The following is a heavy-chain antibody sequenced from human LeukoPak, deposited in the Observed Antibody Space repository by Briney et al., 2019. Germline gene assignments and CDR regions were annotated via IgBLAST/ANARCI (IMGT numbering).Heavy chain of an antibody. Sequence: ASVKVSYKASGYTFTGYYMHWVRQAPGQGLEWMGWINPNSGGTNYAQKFQGRVTMTRDTSISTAYMEPSRLRSDDTAVYYCARGQWELLRSRPLVREFDYWGQGTLVTVSS. CDR1: GYTFTGYY. V-gene: IGHV1-2*02. J-gene: IGHJ4*02. CDR2: INPNSGGT. CDR3: ARGQWELLRSRPLVREFDY. D-gene: IGHD1-26*01.